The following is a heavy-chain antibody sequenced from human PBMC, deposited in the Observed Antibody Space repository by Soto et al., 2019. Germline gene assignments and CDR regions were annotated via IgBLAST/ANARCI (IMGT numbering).Heavy chain of an antibody. V-gene: IGHV3-48*01. Sequence: EEQLVESGGGLVQPGGPLRLSCAASGFSFSTHYMNWVRQTPGKGLEWVSSINRDSTVIKYADSVKSRFTISRDNARNSLALQMNSLRAEDTAVYYCLDGDYYVGPGTLVTVSS. J-gene: IGHJ4*02. CDR2: INRDSTVI. CDR1: GFSFSTHY. CDR3: LDGDYY.